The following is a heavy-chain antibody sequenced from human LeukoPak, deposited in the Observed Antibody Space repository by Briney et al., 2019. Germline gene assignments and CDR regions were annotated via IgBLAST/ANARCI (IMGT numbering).Heavy chain of an antibody. CDR1: GGSISSYY. CDR2: INHSGST. Sequence: SETLSLTCTVSGGSISSYYWSWIRQPPGKGLEWIGEINHSGSTNYNPSLKSRVTISVDTSKNQFSLKLSSVTAADTAVYYCARVVVGARGYYFDYWGQGTLVTVSS. V-gene: IGHV4-34*01. J-gene: IGHJ4*02. D-gene: IGHD1-26*01. CDR3: ARVVVGARGYYFDY.